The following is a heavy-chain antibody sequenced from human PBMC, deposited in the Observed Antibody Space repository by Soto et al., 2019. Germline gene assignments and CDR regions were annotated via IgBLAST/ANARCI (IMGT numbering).Heavy chain of an antibody. CDR3: ARDMRGYFDWSGGYYYGMDV. CDR2: INPSGGST. D-gene: IGHD3-9*01. Sequence: WASVKVSCKASGYTFTSYYMHWVRQAPGQGLEWMGIINPSGGSTSYAQKFQGRVTMTRDTSTSTVYMELSSLRSEDTAVYYCARDMRGYFDWSGGYYYGMDVWGQGTTVTVSS. J-gene: IGHJ6*02. V-gene: IGHV1-46*01. CDR1: GYTFTSYY.